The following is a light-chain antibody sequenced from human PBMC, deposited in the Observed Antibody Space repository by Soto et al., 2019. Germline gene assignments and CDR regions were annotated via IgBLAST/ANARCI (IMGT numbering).Light chain of an antibody. CDR2: GAS. Sequence: PGERATLSCRASQTVDSSYLAWYQQRPGQAPRLIIYGASSRATGIPDRFSGSGSGTDFTLTISRLEPEDFAVYYCQQYGSSPPTFGPGTKVEI. V-gene: IGKV3-20*01. CDR3: QQYGSSPPT. CDR1: QTVDSSY. J-gene: IGKJ1*01.